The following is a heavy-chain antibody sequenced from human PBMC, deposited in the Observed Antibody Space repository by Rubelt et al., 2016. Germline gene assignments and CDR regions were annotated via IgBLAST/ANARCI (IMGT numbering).Heavy chain of an antibody. CDR3: AREAPMAGSCVDY. CDR2: ISSSSGVT. D-gene: IGHD6-19*01. J-gene: IGHJ4*02. Sequence: QVQLVQSGAEVKKPGASVKVSCKASGYTFTGYYIHWVRQAPGQGLEWMGRISSSSGVTNYAQKFQGRVTMTRDTSISTADMELGGLRSDDTAVYYCAREAPMAGSCVDYWGQGTLVTVSS. V-gene: IGHV1-2*06. CDR1: GYTFTGYY.